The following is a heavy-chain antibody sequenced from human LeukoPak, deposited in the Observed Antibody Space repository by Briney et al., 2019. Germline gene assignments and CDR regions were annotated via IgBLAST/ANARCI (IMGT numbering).Heavy chain of an antibody. D-gene: IGHD2-15*01. CDR1: GYTFTGYY. Sequence: GASVKVSCKASGYTFTGYYMHWVRQAPGQGLEWMRWINPNSGGTNYAQKFQGRVTMTRDTSISTAYMELSRLRSDDTAVYYCARDALYCSGGSCYSGWFDPWGQGTLVTVSS. CDR3: ARDALYCSGGSCYSGWFDP. V-gene: IGHV1-2*02. J-gene: IGHJ5*02. CDR2: INPNSGGT.